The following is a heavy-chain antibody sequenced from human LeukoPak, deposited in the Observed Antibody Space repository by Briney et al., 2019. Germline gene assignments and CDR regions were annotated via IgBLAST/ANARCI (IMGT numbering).Heavy chain of an antibody. V-gene: IGHV3-30-3*01. CDR1: GFTFSSYA. J-gene: IGHJ4*02. CDR3: AKDPLPG. Sequence: PGGSLRLSCAASGFTFSSYAMHWVRQAPGKGLEWVAVISYDGSNKYYADSVKGRFTISRDNSKNTLYLQMNSLRAEDTAVYYCAKDPLPGGGQGTLVTVSS. CDR2: ISYDGSNK. D-gene: IGHD3-16*02.